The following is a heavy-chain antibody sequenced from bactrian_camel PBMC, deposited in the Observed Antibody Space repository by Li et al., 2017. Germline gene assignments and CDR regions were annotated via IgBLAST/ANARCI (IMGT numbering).Heavy chain of an antibody. D-gene: IGHD5*01. CDR3: AADEYNLGLARSYTY. V-gene: IGHV3S55*01. Sequence: VQLVESGGGSVQVGGSLRLSCQASGFTLGDSRMAWYRQAPGNACELVSSTRSEGNTYLIDAVKGRFTVSQDNTKNTMYLQMNSLRPEDTAMYYCAADEYNLGLARSYTYWGQGTQVTVS. CDR2: TRSEGNT. J-gene: IGHJ4*01. CDR1: GFTLGDSR.